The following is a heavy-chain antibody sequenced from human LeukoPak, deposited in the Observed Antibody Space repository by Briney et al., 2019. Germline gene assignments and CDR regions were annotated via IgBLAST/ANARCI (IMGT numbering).Heavy chain of an antibody. J-gene: IGHJ6*03. Sequence: PSETLSLTCAVSGYSISSGYYWGWIRQSPEKGLGWIGSIYHSGTTYYNPSLKSRVTISIDTSKNQFSLNLNSVTAADTAVYYCARAVVVVPAATREYYYMDVWGKGTTVTVSS. V-gene: IGHV4-38-2*01. CDR3: ARAVVVVPAATREYYYMDV. CDR1: GYSISSGYY. CDR2: IYHSGTT. D-gene: IGHD2-2*01.